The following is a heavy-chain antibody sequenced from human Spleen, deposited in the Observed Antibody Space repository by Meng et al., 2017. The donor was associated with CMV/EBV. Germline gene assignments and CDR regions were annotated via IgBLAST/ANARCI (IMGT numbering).Heavy chain of an antibody. CDR3: VRDQGGESMIAVLIERFGMDV. CDR2: ISYGGSNK. Sequence: GESLKISCAASGFTFNTYAMHWVRQAPGKGLEWVAVISYGGSNKYTADSVQGRLTISRDNSKNNLYLQMNSLTVEDTAVYYCVRDQGGESMIAVLIERFGMDVWGQGTTVTVSS. J-gene: IGHJ6*02. CDR1: GFTFNTYA. D-gene: IGHD3-22*01. V-gene: IGHV3-30*04.